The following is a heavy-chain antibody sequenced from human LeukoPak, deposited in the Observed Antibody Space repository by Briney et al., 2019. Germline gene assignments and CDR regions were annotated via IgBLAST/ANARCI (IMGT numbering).Heavy chain of an antibody. CDR1: GGPISSYY. Sequence: SETLSLTCTVSGGPISSYYWSWIRQPPGKGLEWIGYIYYSGSTNYNPSLKSRVTISVDTSKNQFSLKLSSVTAAVTAVYYCARLGGRFSTIDYWGQGTLVTVSS. J-gene: IGHJ4*02. CDR2: IYYSGST. D-gene: IGHD3-16*01. V-gene: IGHV4-59*08. CDR3: ARLGGRFSTIDY.